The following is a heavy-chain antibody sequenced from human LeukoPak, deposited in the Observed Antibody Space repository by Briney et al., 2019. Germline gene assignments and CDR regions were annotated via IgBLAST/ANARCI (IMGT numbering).Heavy chain of an antibody. V-gene: IGHV4-38-2*02. D-gene: IGHD5-18*01. CDR3: ARGWIQLWSTALTFDY. CDR2: IYHSGST. Sequence: SETLSLTCTVSGYSISSGYYWGWIRQPPGKGLEWIGSIYHSGSTYYNPSLKSRVTISVDTSKNQFSLKLSSVTAADTAVYYCARGWIQLWSTALTFDYWGQGTLVTVSS. J-gene: IGHJ4*02. CDR1: GYSISSGYY.